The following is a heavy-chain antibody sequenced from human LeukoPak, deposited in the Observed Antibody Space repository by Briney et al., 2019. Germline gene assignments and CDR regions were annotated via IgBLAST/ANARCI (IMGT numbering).Heavy chain of an antibody. D-gene: IGHD3-16*02. CDR3: ARSPYRAVGNWLDP. J-gene: IGHJ5*02. CDR1: GFTFSSYW. Sequence: PGGSLRLSCAASGFTFSSYWMHWVRQAPGKGLVWVSRINSDGSSTSYADSVKGRFTISRDNAKNTLYLQMNSLRAEDTAVYYCARSPYRAVGNWLDPWGQGTLVTVSS. V-gene: IGHV3-74*01. CDR2: INSDGSST.